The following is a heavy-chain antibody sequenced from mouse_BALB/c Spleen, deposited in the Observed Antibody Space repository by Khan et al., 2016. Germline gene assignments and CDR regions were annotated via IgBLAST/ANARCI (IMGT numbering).Heavy chain of an antibody. Sequence: QVQLQQSGTELPRPGASVKLSCKASGYTFTDYYLHWVMQRTGQGLEWIGEIFPGSGSTYYNEKFKGKASLTADTSSSTAYLQLSSLTSEDSAVYFCARSDDGDFAMDYWGHGASVTVSS. J-gene: IGHJ4*01. CDR2: IFPGSGST. CDR1: GYTFTDYY. CDR3: ARSDDGDFAMDY. D-gene: IGHD1-2*01. V-gene: IGHV1-77*01.